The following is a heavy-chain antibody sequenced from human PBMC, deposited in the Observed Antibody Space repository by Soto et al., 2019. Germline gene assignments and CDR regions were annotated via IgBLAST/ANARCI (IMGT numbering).Heavy chain of an antibody. D-gene: IGHD3-9*01. CDR1: GYTFTSYG. J-gene: IGHJ6*03. V-gene: IGHV1-18*01. CDR3: ARVGVTGADILPGVGGNYYYYMDV. Sequence: ASVKVSCKASGYTFTSYGISWVRQAPGQGLEWMGWISAYNGNTNYAQKLQGRVTMTTDTSTSTAYMELRSLRSDDTAVYYCARVGVTGADILPGVGGNYYYYMDVWGKGTTVTVSS. CDR2: ISAYNGNT.